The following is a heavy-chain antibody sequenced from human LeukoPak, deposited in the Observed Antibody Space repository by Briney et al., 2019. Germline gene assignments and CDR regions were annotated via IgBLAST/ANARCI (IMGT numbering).Heavy chain of an antibody. D-gene: IGHD4-17*01. Sequence: SETLSLTCTVSGGSISSSSYYWGWIRQPPGTGLEWIGSIYYSGSTYYNPSLKSRVTISVDTSRSQFSLKLSSVTAADTAVYYCASGAMTTVTTVDYWGQGTLVTVSS. V-gene: IGHV4-39*01. J-gene: IGHJ4*02. CDR1: GGSISSSSYY. CDR3: ASGAMTTVTTVDY. CDR2: IYYSGST.